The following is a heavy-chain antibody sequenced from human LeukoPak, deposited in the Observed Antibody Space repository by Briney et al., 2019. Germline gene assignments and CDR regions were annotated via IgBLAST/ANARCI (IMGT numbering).Heavy chain of an antibody. V-gene: IGHV1-2*02. Sequence: ASVKVSCKASGYTFTSYAIHWVRQAPGQRLEWMGWMNPNSGGTNYAQSFQGRVTLTRDTSISTVYVELSRLRSDDTAVYYCARSDSYTWFDPWGQGTLVTVSS. CDR3: ARSDSYTWFDP. CDR2: MNPNSGGT. J-gene: IGHJ5*02. CDR1: GYTFTSYA. D-gene: IGHD2-15*01.